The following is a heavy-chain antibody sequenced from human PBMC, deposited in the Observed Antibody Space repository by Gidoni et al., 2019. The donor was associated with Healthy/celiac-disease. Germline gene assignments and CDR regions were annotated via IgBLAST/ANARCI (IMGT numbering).Heavy chain of an antibody. CDR2: ISAYNGNT. CDR3: ARDSYDSSGYYYDQSYDY. CDR1: GYTFTSYC. V-gene: IGHV1-18*01. J-gene: IGHJ4*02. D-gene: IGHD3-22*01. Sequence: QVQLVQSGAEVKKPGASVKVSCKASGYTFTSYCISWVRQAPGQGLEWMGWISAYNGNTNYAQKLQGRVTMTTDTSTSTANMELRSLRSDDTAVYYCARDSYDSSGYYYDQSYDYWGQGTLVTVSS.